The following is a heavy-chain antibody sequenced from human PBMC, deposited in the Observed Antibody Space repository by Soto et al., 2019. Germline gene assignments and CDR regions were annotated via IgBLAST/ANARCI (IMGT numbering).Heavy chain of an antibody. CDR1: GGSISSGGYS. CDR3: ASVYGDYAGFDY. J-gene: IGHJ4*02. CDR2: IYHSGST. D-gene: IGHD4-17*01. Sequence: QLQLQESGSGLVKPSQTLSLTCAVSGGSISSGGYSWSWIRQPPGKGLEWIGYIYHSGSTYYNPSLKSRVTILVDRSKNQFSLKLSSVTAADTAVYYCASVYGDYAGFDYWGQGTLVTVSS. V-gene: IGHV4-30-2*01.